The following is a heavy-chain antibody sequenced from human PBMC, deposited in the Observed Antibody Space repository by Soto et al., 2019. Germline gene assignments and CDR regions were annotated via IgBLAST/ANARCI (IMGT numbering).Heavy chain of an antibody. Sequence: EVQMLESGGGLVQPGGSLRLSCAASGFTFTSYAMSWVRQAPGKGLEWVSGLSASGGTTNYADSVAGRFSISRDNSKNSLYLQMNSLRAEDTAVYYCARDWGRIWGQGTLVTVSS. CDR2: LSASGGTT. V-gene: IGHV3-23*01. D-gene: IGHD3-16*01. J-gene: IGHJ4*02. CDR1: GFTFTSYA. CDR3: ARDWGRI.